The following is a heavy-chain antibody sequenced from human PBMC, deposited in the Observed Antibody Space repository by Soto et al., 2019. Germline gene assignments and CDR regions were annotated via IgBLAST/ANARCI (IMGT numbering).Heavy chain of an antibody. V-gene: IGHV3-74*01. J-gene: IGHJ4*02. CDR3: ARVVTHYNGSYRTIDY. CDR1: GFTFSTYA. CDR2: INSDGSSS. D-gene: IGHD1-26*01. Sequence: XGSLRLSGAASGFTFSTYAMSWVRQAPGKGLVWVSRINSDGSSSTYADSVKGRFTISRDNAKNTLYLQMNSLRAEDTAVYYCARVVTHYNGSYRTIDYWGQGTLVTVSS.